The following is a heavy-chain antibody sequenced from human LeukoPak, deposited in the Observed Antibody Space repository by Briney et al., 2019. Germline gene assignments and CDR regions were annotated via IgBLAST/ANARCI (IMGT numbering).Heavy chain of an antibody. CDR1: GFTFSSYW. Sequence: PGGSLRLSCAASGFTFSSYWMHWVRQAPGKGLVWVSRINSDGSSTSYADSVKGRFTISRDNSKNTLYLQMNSLRAEDTAVYYCAREKSYYDSSGYYMTYYFDYWGQGTLVTVSS. V-gene: IGHV3-74*01. D-gene: IGHD3-22*01. CDR2: INSDGSST. J-gene: IGHJ4*02. CDR3: AREKSYYDSSGYYMTYYFDY.